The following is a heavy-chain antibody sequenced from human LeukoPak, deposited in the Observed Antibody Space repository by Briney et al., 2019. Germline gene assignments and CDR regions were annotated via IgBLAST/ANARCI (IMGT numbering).Heavy chain of an antibody. CDR3: AKDWRDGYNLGYFDY. CDR1: GFTFSNYW. Sequence: GGSLRLSCAASGFTFSNYWVHWVRQAPGKGLVWVSRINRDGTITKYADSVKGRFTISRDNSKNTLYLQMNSLRAEDTAVYYCAKDWRDGYNLGYFDYWGQGTLVTVSS. D-gene: IGHD5-24*01. CDR2: INRDGTIT. J-gene: IGHJ4*02. V-gene: IGHV3-74*03.